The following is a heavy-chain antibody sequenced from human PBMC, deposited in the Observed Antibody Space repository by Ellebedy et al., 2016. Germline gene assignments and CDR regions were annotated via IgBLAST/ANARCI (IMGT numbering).Heavy chain of an antibody. D-gene: IGHD3-3*01. V-gene: IGHV1-46*01. CDR2: INPSGGST. CDR1: GYTFTSYY. J-gene: IGHJ5*02. Sequence: ASVKVSXXASGYTFTSYYMHWVRQAPGQGLEWMGIINPSGGSTSYAQKFQGRVTMTRDTSTSTVYMELSSLRSEDTAVYYCARDATQITIFSAYNWFDPWGQGTLVTVSS. CDR3: ARDATQITIFSAYNWFDP.